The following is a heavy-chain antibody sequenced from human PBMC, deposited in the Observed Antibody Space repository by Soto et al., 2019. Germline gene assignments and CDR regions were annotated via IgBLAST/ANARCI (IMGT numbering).Heavy chain of an antibody. V-gene: IGHV1-2*02. Sequence: ASVKVSCKASGYTFTGYYMHWVRQAPGQGLEWMGWINPNSGGTNYAQKFQGRVTMTRDTSISTAYMELSRLRSDDTAVYYCARGGYREYYYDSSGYYYRHYYYGMDVWGQGTTVTVSS. J-gene: IGHJ6*02. D-gene: IGHD3-22*01. CDR1: GYTFTGYY. CDR2: INPNSGGT. CDR3: ARGGYREYYYDSSGYYYRHYYYGMDV.